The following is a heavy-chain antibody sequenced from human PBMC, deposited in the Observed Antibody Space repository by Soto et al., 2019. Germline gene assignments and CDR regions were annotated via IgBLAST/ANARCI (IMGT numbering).Heavy chain of an antibody. V-gene: IGHV4-39*01. J-gene: IGHJ4*02. Sequence: PSETLSLTCTVSGGAIRNSIYYWGWIRQPPGKGLEWIGTIYYDGSVAYSPSLKSQVTLSVDTSRNHFSVKINSVTAADTAVYFCARHRIAVAGPLDYWGQGTLVTVSS. CDR1: GGAIRNSIYY. CDR2: IYYDGSV. D-gene: IGHD6-19*01. CDR3: ARHRIAVAGPLDY.